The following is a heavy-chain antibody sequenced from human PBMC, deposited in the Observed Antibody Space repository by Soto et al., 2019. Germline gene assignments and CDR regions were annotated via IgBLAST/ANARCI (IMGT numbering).Heavy chain of an antibody. Sequence: SETLSLTCAVYGGSFSGHSWTWIRQSPGKGLEWIGDINHSGRVNYSPSLKSRVTISLDTSKNQFSLTLSAVTAADTAMYYCSNRDYDTNSYYRFDPWGQGTLVTVSS. CDR2: INHSGRV. D-gene: IGHD3-22*01. CDR3: SNRDYDTNSYYRFDP. V-gene: IGHV4-34*01. CDR1: GGSFSGHS. J-gene: IGHJ5*01.